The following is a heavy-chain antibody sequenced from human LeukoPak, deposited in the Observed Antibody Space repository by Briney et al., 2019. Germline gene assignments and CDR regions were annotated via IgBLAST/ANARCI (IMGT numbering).Heavy chain of an antibody. CDR3: ALDRGYSSGTRA. CDR1: GFTFSIFT. Sequence: GGSLRLSCVASGFTFSIFTMNWVRQAPGKGLEWVSSLSSRSDFISYADSVKGRFTISRDNAKNSLYLQMNSLRSEDAAVYYCALDRGYSSGTRAWGQGTLVTVSS. D-gene: IGHD5-18*01. CDR2: LSSRSDFI. V-gene: IGHV3-21*01. J-gene: IGHJ5*02.